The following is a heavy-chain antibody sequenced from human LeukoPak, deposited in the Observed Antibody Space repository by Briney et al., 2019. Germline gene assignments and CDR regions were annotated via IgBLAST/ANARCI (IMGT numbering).Heavy chain of an antibody. D-gene: IGHD6-13*01. V-gene: IGHV1-46*01. CDR1: GYTFTSYY. Sequence: ASVKVSCKASGYTFTSYYMDWVRQAPGQGLEWMGITNPSGGSTIYAHKFQGRVTMTRDMSTSTVYMELSSLRSEDTAVYYCARDRSTAAAGRSWYFDLWGRGTLVTVSS. CDR2: TNPSGGST. J-gene: IGHJ2*01. CDR3: ARDRSTAAAGRSWYFDL.